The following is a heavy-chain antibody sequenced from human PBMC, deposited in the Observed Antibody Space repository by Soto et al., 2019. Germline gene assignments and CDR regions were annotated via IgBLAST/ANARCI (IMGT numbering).Heavy chain of an antibody. CDR1: GYTFTSYA. CDR2: INAGNGNT. Sequence: GASVKVSCKASGYTFTSYAMHWVRQASGQRLEWMGWINAGNGNTKYSQKFQGRVTITRDTSASTAYMELSSLRSEDTAVYYCARDMGFGLSDYWGQGTLVTVSS. J-gene: IGHJ4*02. CDR3: ARDMGFGLSDY. V-gene: IGHV1-3*01. D-gene: IGHD3-10*01.